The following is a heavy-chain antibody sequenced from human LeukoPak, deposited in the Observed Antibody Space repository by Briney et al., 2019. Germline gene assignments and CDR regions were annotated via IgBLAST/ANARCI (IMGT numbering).Heavy chain of an antibody. V-gene: IGHV4-39*07. D-gene: IGHD3-10*01. Sequence: PSETLSLTCTVSGGSISGSSYYWGWMRQPPGKGPEWIGTIYYSGNTYYNPSLKSRVTISVDTSKNQFSLKLSSVTAADTAVYYCARDLFYYGSGSYYNGGYFDYWGQGTLVTVSS. CDR3: ARDLFYYGSGSYYNGGYFDY. CDR1: GGSISGSSYY. CDR2: IYYSGNT. J-gene: IGHJ4*02.